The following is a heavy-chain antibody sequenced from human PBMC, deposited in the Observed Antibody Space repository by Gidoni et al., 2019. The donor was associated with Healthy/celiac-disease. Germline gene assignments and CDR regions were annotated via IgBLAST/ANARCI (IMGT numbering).Heavy chain of an antibody. V-gene: IGHV3-23*01. CDR3: AKEVVVVVAATPFYYYMDV. CDR1: GFTFSSYA. Sequence: EVQLLESGGGLVQPGGSLRLSCAASGFTFSSYAMSWVRQAPGKGLEWVSAISGSGCSTYYADSVKGRFTISRDNSKNTLYLQMNSLRAEDTAVYYCAKEVVVVVAATPFYYYMDVWGKGTTVTVSS. CDR2: ISGSGCST. J-gene: IGHJ6*03. D-gene: IGHD2-15*01.